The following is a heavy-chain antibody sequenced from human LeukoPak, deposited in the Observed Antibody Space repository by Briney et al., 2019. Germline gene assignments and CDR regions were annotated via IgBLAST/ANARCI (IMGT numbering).Heavy chain of an antibody. CDR3: ARGLGSGDYVANAFDF. D-gene: IGHD4-17*01. Sequence: NPGGSLRLSCAASGFIFSSYAMNWVRQAPGKGLEWVPSISGSGSCIHYADSMKGRFTISRDNAKKSVYLHMSKLRAEDTAVYYCARGLGSGDYVANAFDFWGRGTTVSVS. CDR2: ISGSGSCI. V-gene: IGHV3-21*01. J-gene: IGHJ3*01. CDR1: GFIFSSYA.